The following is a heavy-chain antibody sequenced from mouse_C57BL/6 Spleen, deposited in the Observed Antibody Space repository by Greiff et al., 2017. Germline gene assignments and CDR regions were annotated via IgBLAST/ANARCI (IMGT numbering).Heavy chain of an antibody. CDR3: ARRSITTVVATPYAMDY. Sequence: VQLKESGGGLVKPGGSLKLSCAASGFTFSDYGMHWVRQAPEQGLEWVAYISSGSSTIYYADTVKGRFTISRDNAKNTLCLQMTSLRSEDTAMYYCARRSITTVVATPYAMDYWGQGTSVTVSS. CDR1: GFTFSDYG. CDR2: ISSGSSTI. D-gene: IGHD1-1*01. V-gene: IGHV5-17*01. J-gene: IGHJ4*01.